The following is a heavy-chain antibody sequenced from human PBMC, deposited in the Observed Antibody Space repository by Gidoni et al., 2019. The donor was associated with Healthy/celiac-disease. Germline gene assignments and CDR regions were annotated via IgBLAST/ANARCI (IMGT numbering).Heavy chain of an antibody. D-gene: IGHD3-3*01. J-gene: IGHJ4*02. CDR2: MNPNRGNT. V-gene: IGHV1-8*01. CDR1: GYTFTSYD. CDR3: ARLSEYYFDY. Sequence: QVQLVQSGAEVKNPGASVKASCKAPGYTFTSYDINWVRQDTGQGLEWMGWMNPNRGNTGYAQKFQGRVTMTRNTSMSTAYMELSSLRSEDTAVYYCARLSEYYFDYWGQGTLVTVSS.